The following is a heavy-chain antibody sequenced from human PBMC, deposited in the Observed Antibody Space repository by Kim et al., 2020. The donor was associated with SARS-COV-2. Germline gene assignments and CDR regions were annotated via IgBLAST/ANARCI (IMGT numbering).Heavy chain of an antibody. D-gene: IGHD6-6*01. CDR2: ISCDGSNI. V-gene: IGHV3-30*18. Sequence: GGSLRLSCAASGFTFSSYGMHWVRQAPGKGLEWVSGISCDGSNIYYADSVKGRFTISRDKSKNTLYLQMNSLRAEDTAVYYCAKGEYSSSAGIYFDYWGQGTLVTVSS. CDR1: GFTFSSYG. CDR3: AKGEYSSSAGIYFDY. J-gene: IGHJ4*02.